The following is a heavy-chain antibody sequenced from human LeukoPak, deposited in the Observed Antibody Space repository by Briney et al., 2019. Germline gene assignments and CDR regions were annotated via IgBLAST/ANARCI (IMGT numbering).Heavy chain of an antibody. J-gene: IGHJ4*02. D-gene: IGHD2-15*01. CDR2: ISYDGSNK. CDR3: ARDKMLHYFDY. V-gene: IGHV3-30-3*01. CDR1: GFTFSSYA. Sequence: GGSLRLSCAASGFTFSSYAMHWVRQAPGKGLEWVAVISYDGSNKYYADSVKGRFTISRDNSKNTLYLQMNSLRAEDTAVYYCARDKMLHYFDYWGQGTLVTVSS.